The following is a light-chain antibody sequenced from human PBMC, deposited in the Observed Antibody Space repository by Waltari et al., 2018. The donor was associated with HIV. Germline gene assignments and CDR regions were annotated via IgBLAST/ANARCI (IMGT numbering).Light chain of an antibody. J-gene: IGKJ3*01. CDR1: QSVSSN. CDR2: GAS. Sequence: IVMTQSPATLSVSPGERATLSCRASQSVSSNLAWYQQKPGQAPRLLIHGASTRATGIPARFSGSGSGTEFTLTISSLQSEDFAVYYCQQYNNWPPFTFGPGTKVDIK. V-gene: IGKV3-15*01. CDR3: QQYNNWPPFT.